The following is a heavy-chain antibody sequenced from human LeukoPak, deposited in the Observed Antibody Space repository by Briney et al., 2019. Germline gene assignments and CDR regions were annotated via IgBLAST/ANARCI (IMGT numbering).Heavy chain of an antibody. CDR3: AKATNYDFWSGSLGLDH. Sequence: GGSLRLSCATSGFTFSSYGMHWVRQAPGKGLEWVALTSYNGRNNYYSDSAKGRFSISRDNSQRTVLLQMNNVKTEDTAIYYCAKATNYDFWSGSLGLDHWGQGFLVTVSS. CDR1: GFTFSSYG. D-gene: IGHD3-3*01. CDR2: TSYNGRNN. J-gene: IGHJ4*02. V-gene: IGHV3-30*18.